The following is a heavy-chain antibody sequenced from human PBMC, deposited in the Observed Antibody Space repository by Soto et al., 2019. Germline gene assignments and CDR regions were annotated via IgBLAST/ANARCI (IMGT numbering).Heavy chain of an antibody. D-gene: IGHD5-12*01. Sequence: QLQLQESGPGLVKPSETLSLTCTVSGSSISNSSSYWGWVRQPPGKGLEWIGHIYYGGTGYSNPSLKGRVSLSVDTSKNQFSLKLNSVTAADTAVYFCARVQRRWLNSDSWGQGTLVTVSS. CDR1: GSSISNSSSY. J-gene: IGHJ4*02. CDR2: IYYGGTG. V-gene: IGHV4-39*01. CDR3: ARVQRRWLNSDS.